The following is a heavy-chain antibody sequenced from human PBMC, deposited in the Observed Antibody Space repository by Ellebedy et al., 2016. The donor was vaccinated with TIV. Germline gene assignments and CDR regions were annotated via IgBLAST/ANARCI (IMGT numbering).Heavy chain of an antibody. CDR2: INPSGGST. J-gene: IGHJ3*02. D-gene: IGHD5-24*01. CDR1: GYTFTSYY. Sequence: ASVKVSXXASGYTFTSYYMHWVRQAPGQGLEWMGIINPSGGSTSYAQKFQGRVTITADESTNTAYMELSSLRSEDTAVYYCARDLRMATIRGAFDIWGQGTMVTVSS. CDR3: ARDLRMATIRGAFDI. V-gene: IGHV1-46*01.